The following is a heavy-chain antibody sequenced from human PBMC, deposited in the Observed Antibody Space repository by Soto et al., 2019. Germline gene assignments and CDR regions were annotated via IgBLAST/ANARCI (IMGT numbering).Heavy chain of an antibody. D-gene: IGHD6-19*01. Sequence: PSETPSPTCTVSCCSISSGDFYWGWIRQPPGEGLGWFGGIFYTGSTYYNPSLKSRVTISVDTSKNQFSLKLSSVTAADTAVYHCARHVTGEWLAYFDYWGQGTLVTSPQ. CDR2: IFYTGST. J-gene: IGHJ4*02. CDR3: ARHVTGEWLAYFDY. CDR1: CCSISSGDFY. V-gene: IGHV4-39*01.